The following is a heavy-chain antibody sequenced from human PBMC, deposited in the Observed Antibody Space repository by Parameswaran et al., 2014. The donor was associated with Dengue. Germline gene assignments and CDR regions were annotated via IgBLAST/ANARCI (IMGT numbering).Heavy chain of an antibody. J-gene: IGHJ4*02. CDR2: MSFDGKNI. CDR1: GFTFSSCA. V-gene: IGHV3-30*04. CDR3: ARDVVIAGSKVGYLDY. D-gene: IGHD4-23*01. Sequence: QAGGPWRLSCAASGFTFSSCAMHWVRQAPGKGLDWVALMSFDGKNIQYADSVKGRFTISRDNSKNTLYLQMNSVRPEDTAVYYCARDVVIAGSKVGYLDYWGQGTLVTVSS.